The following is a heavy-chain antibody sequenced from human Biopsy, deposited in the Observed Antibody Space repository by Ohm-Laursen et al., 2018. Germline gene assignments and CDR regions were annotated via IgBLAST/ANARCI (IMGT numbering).Heavy chain of an antibody. D-gene: IGHD3-9*01. V-gene: IGHV1-69*06. CDR3: ATKLTGYFHH. Sequence: SSVKVSCKTPGGTFSNYGVNWVRQAPGQGLEWLGGNIPILGTGNYAQKFQDRVTVAADTSTSTATMELRSLRSDGTSVYYCATKLTGYFHHWGQGTLVIVSS. CDR2: NIPILGTG. J-gene: IGHJ1*01. CDR1: GGTFSNYG.